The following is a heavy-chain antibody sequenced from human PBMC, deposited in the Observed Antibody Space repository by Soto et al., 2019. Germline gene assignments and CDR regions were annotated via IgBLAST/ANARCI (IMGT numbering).Heavy chain of an antibody. Sequence: QVQLEESGGGVVQPGRSLRLSCAASGFTFSSYGLHWVRQAPGKGLEWVAVISHDGSNKLYADSLKGRFTISRDNSKNTLYLQMSSLRTEDTAVYYCTKVPSTNEDYYGMDVWCQGTTVTVSS. CDR2: ISHDGSNK. D-gene: IGHD1-1*01. CDR1: GFTFSSYG. CDR3: TKVPSTNEDYYGMDV. V-gene: IGHV3-30*18. J-gene: IGHJ6*02.